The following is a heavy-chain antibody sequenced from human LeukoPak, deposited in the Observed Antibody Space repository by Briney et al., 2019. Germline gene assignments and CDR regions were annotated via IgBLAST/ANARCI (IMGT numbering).Heavy chain of an antibody. CDR3: ARDADYYDSSGYFTGPLFDY. Sequence: SVKVSCKASGGTFISYAISWVRQAPGQGLEWMGGIIPIFGTANYAQKFQGRVTITTDETTSTAYMELSSLRSEDTAVYYCARDADYYDSSGYFTGPLFDYWGQGTLVTVSS. D-gene: IGHD3-22*01. CDR1: GGTFISYA. V-gene: IGHV1-69*05. CDR2: IIPIFGTA. J-gene: IGHJ4*02.